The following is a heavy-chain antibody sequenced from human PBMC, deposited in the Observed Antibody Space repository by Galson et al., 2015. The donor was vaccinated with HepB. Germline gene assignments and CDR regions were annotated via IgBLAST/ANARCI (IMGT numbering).Heavy chain of an antibody. CDR2: IDWDEDK. J-gene: IGHJ4*02. V-gene: IGHV2-70*01. D-gene: IGHD3-16*01. CDR1: GFPLTTSGMS. CDR3: ARGRKYDGFDY. Sequence: PALVNPTQTLTLTCTFSGFPLTTSGMSVGWIRQPPGKALEWLALIDWDEDKYYSASLKTRLTISKDTSKNQVVLTMTNMDPEDTATYYCARGRKYDGFDYWGQGILVIVSS.